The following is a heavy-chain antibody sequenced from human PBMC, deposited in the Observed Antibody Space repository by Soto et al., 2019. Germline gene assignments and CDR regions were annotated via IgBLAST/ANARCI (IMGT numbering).Heavy chain of an antibody. J-gene: IGHJ6*02. Sequence: ASVKVSCKASGYTFTSYDINWVRQATGQGLEWMGWMNPNSGNTGYAQKFQGRVTITADESTSTAYMELSSLRSEDTAVYYCARESIAARPAKYYYYYGMDVWGQGTTVTVSS. V-gene: IGHV1-8*01. CDR3: ARESIAARPAKYYYYYGMDV. CDR2: MNPNSGNT. D-gene: IGHD6-6*01. CDR1: GYTFTSYD.